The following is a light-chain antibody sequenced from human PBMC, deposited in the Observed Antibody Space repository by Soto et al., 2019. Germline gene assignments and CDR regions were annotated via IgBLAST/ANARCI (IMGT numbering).Light chain of an antibody. Sequence: DIQMTQSPSSLSASVGDRVTITCRASQSISIYLNWYQQKPGKTPKLLIYAASSLQSGVPSTFSGSGSGTDFTLTISSLQPEDFATYYCQQSYNNPPTFGQGTKVDIK. J-gene: IGKJ1*01. CDR3: QQSYNNPPT. CDR2: AAS. CDR1: QSISIY. V-gene: IGKV1-39*01.